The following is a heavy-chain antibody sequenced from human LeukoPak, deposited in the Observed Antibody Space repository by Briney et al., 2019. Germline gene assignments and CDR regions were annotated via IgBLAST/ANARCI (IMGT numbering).Heavy chain of an antibody. CDR3: ARRLIYYGSGARGRFDY. D-gene: IGHD3-10*01. V-gene: IGHV4-34*01. Sequence: SETLSLTCAVYGGSFSGYYWSWIRQPPGKGLEWIGEINHSGSTNYNPSLKSRVTISVDTSKNQFSLKLSSVTAADTAVYYCARRLIYYGSGARGRFDYWGQGTLVTVSS. J-gene: IGHJ4*02. CDR2: INHSGST. CDR1: GGSFSGYY.